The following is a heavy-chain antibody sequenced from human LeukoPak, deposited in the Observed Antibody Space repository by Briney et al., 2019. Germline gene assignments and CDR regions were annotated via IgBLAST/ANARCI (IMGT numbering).Heavy chain of an antibody. Sequence: ASVKVSCKASGYTFTSYDINWVRQATGQGLEWMGWMNPNSGNTGYAQKFQGRVTMTRNTSISTAYMELSSLRSEDTAVYYCARSKGGYSYGADAFDIWGQGTMVTVPS. CDR1: GYTFTSYD. D-gene: IGHD5-18*01. J-gene: IGHJ3*02. CDR3: ARSKGGYSYGADAFDI. V-gene: IGHV1-8*01. CDR2: MNPNSGNT.